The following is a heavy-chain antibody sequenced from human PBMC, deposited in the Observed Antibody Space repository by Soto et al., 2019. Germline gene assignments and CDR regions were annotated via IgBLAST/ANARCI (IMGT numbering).Heavy chain of an antibody. D-gene: IGHD2-8*01. CDR3: AREQCSPLDRYCADCAVDWVDP. CDR2: ISGSGATT. Sequence: EVQLLQSGGGLVQPGGSLRLSCAASGFSFSTYAMSWVRQAPGKGLEWVSAISGSGATTFYADSMKGRFTISRDNSRDTLYLQMNSVRAEDTAVYFCAREQCSPLDRYCADCAVDWVDPWGRGTLVTVSS. V-gene: IGHV3-23*01. CDR1: GFSFSTYA. J-gene: IGHJ5*02.